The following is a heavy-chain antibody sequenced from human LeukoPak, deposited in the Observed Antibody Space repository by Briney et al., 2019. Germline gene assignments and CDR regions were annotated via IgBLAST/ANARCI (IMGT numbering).Heavy chain of an antibody. Sequence: ASVKVSCTASGYTFTSYAMHWVRQAPGQRLEWMGWINAGNGNTKYSQKFQGRVTITRDTSASTAYMELSSLRSEDTAAYYCARDSSGWYRYYYYYYGMDVWGQGTTVTVSS. V-gene: IGHV1-3*01. D-gene: IGHD6-19*01. CDR2: INAGNGNT. J-gene: IGHJ6*02. CDR3: ARDSSGWYRYYYYYYGMDV. CDR1: GYTFTSYA.